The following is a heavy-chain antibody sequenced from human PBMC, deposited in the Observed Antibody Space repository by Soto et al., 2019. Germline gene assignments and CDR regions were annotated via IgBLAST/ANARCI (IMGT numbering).Heavy chain of an antibody. V-gene: IGHV3-30*18. CDR1: GFTFSSYG. CDR3: AKDFTPWFGDYFYYYYGMDV. D-gene: IGHD4-17*01. CDR2: MSYDGSK. J-gene: IGHJ6*02. Sequence: GGSLRLSCAAAGFTFSSYGMHWVRQAPGTGLEWVAVMSYDGSKYYADTVKGRFTISRDNSKNTLYLQINSLRPEDTAVYYCAKDFTPWFGDYFYYYYGMDVWGQGTTVTDSS.